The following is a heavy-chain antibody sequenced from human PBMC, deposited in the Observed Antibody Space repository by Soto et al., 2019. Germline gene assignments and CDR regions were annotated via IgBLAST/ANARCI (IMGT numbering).Heavy chain of an antibody. CDR2: IRSKAYGGTT. CDR3: TSYSSGWQANWFDP. J-gene: IGHJ5*02. Sequence: KTGGSLRLSCTASGFTFGDYAMSWFRQAPGKGLEWVGFIRSKAYGGTTEYAASVKGRFTISRDDSKSIAYLQMNSLKTEDTAVYYCTSYSSGWQANWFDPWGQGTLVTVSS. V-gene: IGHV3-49*05. D-gene: IGHD6-19*01. CDR1: GFTFGDYA.